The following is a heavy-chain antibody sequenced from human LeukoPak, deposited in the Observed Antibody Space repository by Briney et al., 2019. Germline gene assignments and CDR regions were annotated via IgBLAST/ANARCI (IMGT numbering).Heavy chain of an antibody. V-gene: IGHV3-7*03. CDR1: GFTFSSYW. CDR3: AKDRYCSSTSCGDFDY. CDR2: IKEDGSEK. Sequence: GGSLRLSCAASGFTFSSYWMSWVRQAPGKGLEWVANIKEDGSEKFYVDSVKGRFTISRDNAKNSLYLQMNSLRAEDTAVYYCAKDRYCSSTSCGDFDYWGQGTLVTVSS. D-gene: IGHD2-2*01. J-gene: IGHJ4*02.